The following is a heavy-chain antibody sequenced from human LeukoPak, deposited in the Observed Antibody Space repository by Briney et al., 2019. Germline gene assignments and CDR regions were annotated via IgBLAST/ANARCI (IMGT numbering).Heavy chain of an antibody. CDR3: ARHPKDGYSSGWGPLDY. CDR1: GYSFTSYW. Sequence: HGESLKIPCKGSGYSFTSYWIGWVRQMPGKGLEWMGIIYPGDSDTRYSPSFQGQVTISADKSISTAYLQWSSLKASDTAMYYCARHPKDGYSSGWGPLDYWGQGTLVTVSS. V-gene: IGHV5-51*01. CDR2: IYPGDSDT. D-gene: IGHD6-19*01. J-gene: IGHJ4*02.